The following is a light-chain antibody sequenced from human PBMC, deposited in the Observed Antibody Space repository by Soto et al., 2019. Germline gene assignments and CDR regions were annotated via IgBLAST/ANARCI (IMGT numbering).Light chain of an antibody. Sequence: EIVMTQSPVTLSMSPGQRATLSCRASQSVSGNLAWYQQKPGQSPRLLFYGASTRATGIPARFSGSGSGTELTLTISSLQSEDFAVYYCQQYYTWPRTFGQGTKVEIK. CDR1: QSVSGN. CDR3: QQYYTWPRT. J-gene: IGKJ1*01. V-gene: IGKV3-15*01. CDR2: GAS.